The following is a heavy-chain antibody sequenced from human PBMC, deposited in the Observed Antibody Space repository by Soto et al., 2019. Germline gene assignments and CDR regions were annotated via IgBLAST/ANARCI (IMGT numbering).Heavy chain of an antibody. CDR1: GFTFSSYG. CDR3: ARWEPGILYYYGMDV. CDR2: IWYDGSNK. V-gene: IGHV3-33*01. Sequence: GGSLRLSCAASGFTFSSYGMHWVRQAPGKGLEWVAVIWYDGSNKYYADSVKGRFTISRDNSKNTLYLQMNSLRAEDTAVYYCARWEPGILYYYGMDVWGQGTTVTVSS. D-gene: IGHD1-26*01. J-gene: IGHJ6*02.